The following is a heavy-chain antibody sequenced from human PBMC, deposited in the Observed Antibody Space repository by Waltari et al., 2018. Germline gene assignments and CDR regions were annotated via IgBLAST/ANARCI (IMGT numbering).Heavy chain of an antibody. V-gene: IGHV1-69-2*01. CDR3: ARTRGSSWYYFDY. CDR1: GYTFTDYY. CDR2: VDPEDGET. J-gene: IGHJ4*02. Sequence: GANVKIYCKASGYTFTDYYMHWVQQAPGKGLEWMGRVDPEDGETIYAEKFQGSVTITADTSTDTAYMELSSLRSEDTAVYYCARTRGSSWYYFDYWGQGTLVTVSS. D-gene: IGHD6-13*01.